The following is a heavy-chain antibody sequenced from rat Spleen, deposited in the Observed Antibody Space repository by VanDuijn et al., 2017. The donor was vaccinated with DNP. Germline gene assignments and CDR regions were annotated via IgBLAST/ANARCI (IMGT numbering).Heavy chain of an antibody. Sequence: EVQLVESGGGLVQPGRSLKLSCAASGFTFSDYYMAWVRQAPTKGLEWVAYIGSDGYAPYYGDSVKGRFTISRDNAKSTLYLQMNSLRSEDMATYYCTNRGATGTSNYWGQGVVVTVSS. D-gene: IGHD5-1*01. J-gene: IGHJ2*01. CDR3: TNRGATGTSNY. CDR2: IGSDGYAP. CDR1: GFTFSDYY. V-gene: IGHV5-22*01.